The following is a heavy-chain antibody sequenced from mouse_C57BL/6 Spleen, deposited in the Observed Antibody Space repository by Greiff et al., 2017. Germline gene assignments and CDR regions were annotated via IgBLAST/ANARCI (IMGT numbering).Heavy chain of an antibody. CDR2: INPNYGTT. CDR3: ARRGYYGSSRYFDV. CDR1: GYSFTDYN. D-gene: IGHD1-1*01. J-gene: IGHJ1*03. V-gene: IGHV1-39*01. Sequence: VQLQQSGPELVKPGASVKISCKASGYSFTDYNMNWVKQSNGKSLEWIGVINPNYGTTSYNQKFKGKATLTVDQSSSTAYMQLNSLTSEDAAVYYGARRGYYGSSRYFDVWGTGTTVTVSS.